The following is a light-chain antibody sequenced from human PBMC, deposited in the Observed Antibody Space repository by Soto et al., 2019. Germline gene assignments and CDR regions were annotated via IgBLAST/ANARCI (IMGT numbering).Light chain of an antibody. J-gene: IGKJ5*01. CDR3: QQRYDNPIT. Sequence: DIQMTQSPSSLSASVGDRVTMTCRASQSISSYLNWYQQIPGKAPKLLIYAASSLQSGVPSRFSGSGSGTDFTLTISSLQPEDFATYYCQQRYDNPITFGQGTRLEIK. CDR1: QSISSY. V-gene: IGKV1-39*01. CDR2: AAS.